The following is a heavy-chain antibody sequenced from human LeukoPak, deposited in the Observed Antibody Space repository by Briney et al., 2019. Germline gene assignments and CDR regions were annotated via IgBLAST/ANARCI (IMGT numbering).Heavy chain of an antibody. CDR3: ARAGGLGDGYNYGY. CDR2: IRYDGSNK. J-gene: IGHJ4*02. Sequence: GGSLRLSCAASGFTFSSYGMHWVRQAPGKGLEWVAFIRYDGSNKYYADSVKGRFTISRDNSKNTLYLQMNSLRAEDTAVYYCARAGGLGDGYNYGYWGQGTLVTVSS. D-gene: IGHD5-24*01. CDR1: GFTFSSYG. V-gene: IGHV3-30*02.